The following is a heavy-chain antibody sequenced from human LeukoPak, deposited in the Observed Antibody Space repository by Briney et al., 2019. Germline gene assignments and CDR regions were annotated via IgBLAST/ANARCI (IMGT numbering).Heavy chain of an antibody. Sequence: GGSLRLSCAASGFTFSDYYMSWIRQAPGKGLEWVSYISSSGSTIYYADSVKGRFTISRDNAKNSLYLQMNSLRAEDTAVYYCARLYSGSFLYYFYYYMDVWGKGTTVTISS. D-gene: IGHD1-26*01. CDR2: ISSSGSTI. J-gene: IGHJ6*03. V-gene: IGHV3-11*04. CDR1: GFTFSDYY. CDR3: ARLYSGSFLYYFYYYMDV.